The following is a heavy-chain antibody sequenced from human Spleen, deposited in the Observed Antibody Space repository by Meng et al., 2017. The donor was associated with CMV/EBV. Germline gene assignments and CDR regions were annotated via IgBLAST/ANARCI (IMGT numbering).Heavy chain of an antibody. Sequence: SVKVSCKASGGTFSSYAISWVRQAPGQGLEWMGGIIPIFGTANYAQKFQGRVTITTDESTNTAYMELSSLRSEDTAVYYCAGGYSSSYYYYGMDVWGQGTTVTVSS. CDR3: AGGYSSSYYYYGMDV. J-gene: IGHJ6*02. D-gene: IGHD6-13*01. CDR2: IIPIFGTA. V-gene: IGHV1-69*05. CDR1: GGTFSSYA.